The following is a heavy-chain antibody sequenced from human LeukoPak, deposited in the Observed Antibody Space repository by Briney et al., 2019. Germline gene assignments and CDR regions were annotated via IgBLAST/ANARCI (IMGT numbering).Heavy chain of an antibody. CDR3: ASNPPNTGDFYY. Sequence: ASVRVSCKPSGYTLTNLDINWLRQAPGQGLEWMGWMSPNSGDTGYAQKFQGRVSMTRDIFKSTAYMELSSLRSEDTAIYYCASNPPNTGDFYYWGLGTLVTVSS. CDR2: MSPNSGDT. CDR1: GYTLTNLD. V-gene: IGHV1-8*01. J-gene: IGHJ4*02. D-gene: IGHD1-1*01.